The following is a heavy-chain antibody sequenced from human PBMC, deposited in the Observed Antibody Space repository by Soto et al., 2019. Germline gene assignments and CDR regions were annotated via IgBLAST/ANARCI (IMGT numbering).Heavy chain of an antibody. Sequence: GGSLRLSCAASGFTFSSYGMHWVRQAPGKGLEWVAVIWYDGSNKYYADSVKGRFTISRDNSKNTLYLQMNSLRAEDTAVYYCARAPAAGIGYFDYWGQGTLVTVSS. V-gene: IGHV3-33*01. CDR3: ARAPAAGIGYFDY. CDR1: GFTFSSYG. J-gene: IGHJ4*02. D-gene: IGHD6-13*01. CDR2: IWYDGSNK.